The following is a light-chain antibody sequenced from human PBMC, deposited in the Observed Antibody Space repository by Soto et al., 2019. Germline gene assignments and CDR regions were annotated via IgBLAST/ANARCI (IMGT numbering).Light chain of an antibody. CDR2: KAS. Sequence: DIQMTQSPSTLSASVGDRVTIACRASQSISSRLAWYQQKPGKAPKLLISKASNLESGVPSRFSGSGSGTEFTLTISSLQPDDFATYYCQQYYSYWTFGQGTKVEIK. J-gene: IGKJ1*01. CDR1: QSISSR. V-gene: IGKV1-5*03. CDR3: QQYYSYWT.